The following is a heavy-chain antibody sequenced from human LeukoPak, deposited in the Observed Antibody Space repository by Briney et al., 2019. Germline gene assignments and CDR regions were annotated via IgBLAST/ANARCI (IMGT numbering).Heavy chain of an antibody. Sequence: ASVKVSCKASGYTFTGYYMHWVRQAPGQGLEWMGWINPNSGGTNYAQKFQGRVTMTRDTSISTAYMELSGLRSDDTAVYYCARDYCSSTSCYLNYFDYWGQGTLVTVSS. J-gene: IGHJ4*02. CDR2: INPNSGGT. CDR1: GYTFTGYY. D-gene: IGHD2-2*01. V-gene: IGHV1-2*02. CDR3: ARDYCSSTSCYLNYFDY.